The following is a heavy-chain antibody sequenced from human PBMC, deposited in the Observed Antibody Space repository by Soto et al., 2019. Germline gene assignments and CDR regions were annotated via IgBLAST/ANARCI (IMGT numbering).Heavy chain of an antibody. CDR2: ITRTGRST. D-gene: IGHD3-3*01. CDR3: TKDAEAYDFAFDK. J-gene: IGHJ3*02. Sequence: PVGSLRLSCATSGFSFSNYGMNWVRQAPGRGLEWVSGITRTGRSTFIADSVRGRFTISRDNLKNIMYLQMNSLRVDDTALYYCTKDAEAYDFAFDKWGQGTMVTVSS. V-gene: IGHV3-23*01. CDR1: GFSFSNYG.